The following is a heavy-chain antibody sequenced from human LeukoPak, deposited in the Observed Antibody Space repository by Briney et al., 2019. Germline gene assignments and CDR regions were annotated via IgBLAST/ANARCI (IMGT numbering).Heavy chain of an antibody. CDR1: GFTFSAFE. V-gene: IGHV3-48*03. CDR3: VRVYCSSTSCSDYFDY. J-gene: IGHJ4*02. CDR2: ISGSGGTT. D-gene: IGHD2-2*01. Sequence: GGSLRLSXAASGFTFSAFEMNWVRQAPGKGVEWLSYISGSGGTTLYADSVKGRFTISRDNAKNSLYLQMNSLRVEDTAVYYCVRVYCSSTSCSDYFDYWGQGSLVTVSS.